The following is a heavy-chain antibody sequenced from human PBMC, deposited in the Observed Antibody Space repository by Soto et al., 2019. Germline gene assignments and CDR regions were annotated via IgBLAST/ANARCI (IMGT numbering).Heavy chain of an antibody. CDR2: ISYDGRTK. CDR1: GFTFDNYA. D-gene: IGHD5-18*01. J-gene: IGHJ6*02. Sequence: QVQLVESGGGVVQPGRSLRLSCAASGFTFDNYAMHWVRQAPGKGLEWVAVISYDGRTKYYTDSVKGRFTISRDNSKNTLSLQMNSLRVDDTAVYYCARDPSHTQFYYYHSMDVWGQGTTVTVSS. V-gene: IGHV3-30*04. CDR3: ARDPSHTQFYYYHSMDV.